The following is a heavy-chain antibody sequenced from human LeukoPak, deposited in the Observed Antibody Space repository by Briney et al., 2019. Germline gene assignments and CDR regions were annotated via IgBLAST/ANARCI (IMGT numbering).Heavy chain of an antibody. CDR2: INHSGST. Sequence: PSETLSLTCAVYGGSFSGYYWSWIRQPPGKGLVWIGEINHSGSTNYNPSLKSRVTISVDTSKNQFSLKLSSVTAADTAVYYCARGWVFDIWGQGTMVTVSS. D-gene: IGHD7-27*01. V-gene: IGHV4-34*01. J-gene: IGHJ3*02. CDR1: GGSFSGYY. CDR3: ARGWVFDI.